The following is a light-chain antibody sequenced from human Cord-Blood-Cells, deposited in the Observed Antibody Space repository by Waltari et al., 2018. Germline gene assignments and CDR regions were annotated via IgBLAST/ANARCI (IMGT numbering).Light chain of an antibody. CDR2: AAS. J-gene: IGKJ2*01. V-gene: IGKV1D-8*01. CDR1: QAISSY. Sequence: VIWMTQSPSLLSASTGDRVTISCRMSQAISSYLAWYQQKPGKAPELLIYAASTLQSGVPSRLSGSGSGTDFTLTISCLQSEDFATYYCQQYYSFPHTFGQGTKLEIK. CDR3: QQYYSFPHT.